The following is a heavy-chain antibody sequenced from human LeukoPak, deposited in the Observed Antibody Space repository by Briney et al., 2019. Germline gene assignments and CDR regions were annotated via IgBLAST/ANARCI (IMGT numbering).Heavy chain of an antibody. CDR1: GFTFSDYY. D-gene: IGHD1-26*01. V-gene: IGHV3-11*01. CDR3: ARDPSLVGATQYYFDY. Sequence: GGSLRLSCAASGFTFSDYYMSWIRQAPGKGLEWVSYISSSGSTIYYADSVKGRFTISRDNAKNSLYLQMNSLRAEDTAVYYCARDPSLVGATQYYFDYWGQGTLVTVPS. J-gene: IGHJ4*02. CDR2: ISSSGSTI.